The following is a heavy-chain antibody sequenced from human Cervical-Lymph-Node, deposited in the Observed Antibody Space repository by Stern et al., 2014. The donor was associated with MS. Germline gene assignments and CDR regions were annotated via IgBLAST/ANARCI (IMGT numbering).Heavy chain of an antibody. CDR1: GFSLTSNEEG. V-gene: IGHV2-5*02. Sequence: QVTLKESGPTLVKPTQTLTLTCTFSGFSLTSNEEGVGWIRQPPGKALEWLWALFWDDYKGYSPSQSLKRRLTITKDTSKNQVVLKMTNMDPLDTGTYYCARSLGRRGALNAFDIWGQGTVVTVSS. CDR3: ARSLGRRGALNAFDI. CDR2: LFWDDYK. D-gene: IGHD1-26*01. J-gene: IGHJ3*02.